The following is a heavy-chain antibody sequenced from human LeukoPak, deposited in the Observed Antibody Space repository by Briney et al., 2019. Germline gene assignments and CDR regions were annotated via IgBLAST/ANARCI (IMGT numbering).Heavy chain of an antibody. Sequence: AASVKVSCKASGYTFINYYIHWVRQAPGQGLEWMGRIIPTGGSTSYAQKFQDRVTMTRDTSTSTVYMELSSLRSEDTAVYYCARVLTARSPCDYWGQGTLVTVSS. CDR2: IIPTGGST. V-gene: IGHV1-46*01. D-gene: IGHD1-20*01. J-gene: IGHJ4*02. CDR3: ARVLTARSPCDY. CDR1: GYTFINYY.